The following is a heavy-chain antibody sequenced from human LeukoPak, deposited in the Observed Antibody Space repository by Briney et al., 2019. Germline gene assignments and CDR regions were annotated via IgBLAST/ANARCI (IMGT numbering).Heavy chain of an antibody. V-gene: IGHV1-69*04. CDR2: IIPILGIA. Sequence: GASVKVSCKASGGTFSSYAISWVRQAPGQGLEWMGRIIPILGIANYAQKFQGRVTITADKSTSTAYMELSSLRSEDTAVYHCARVMDYGDYAFDYWGQGTLVTVSS. D-gene: IGHD4-17*01. CDR3: ARVMDYGDYAFDY. J-gene: IGHJ4*02. CDR1: GGTFSSYA.